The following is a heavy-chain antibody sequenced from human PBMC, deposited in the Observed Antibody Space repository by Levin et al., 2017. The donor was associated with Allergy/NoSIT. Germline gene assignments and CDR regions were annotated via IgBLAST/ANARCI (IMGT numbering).Heavy chain of an antibody. CDR2: IYSGGST. Sequence: PGGSLRLSCAASGFTVSSNYMSWVRQAPGKGLEWVSVIYSGGSTYYADSVKGRFTISRDNSKNTLYLQMNSLRAEDTAVYYCAREAYGSGELLSLWGQGTLVTVSS. CDR1: GFTVSSNY. V-gene: IGHV3-66*01. CDR3: AREAYGSGELLSL. D-gene: IGHD3-10*01. J-gene: IGHJ4*02.